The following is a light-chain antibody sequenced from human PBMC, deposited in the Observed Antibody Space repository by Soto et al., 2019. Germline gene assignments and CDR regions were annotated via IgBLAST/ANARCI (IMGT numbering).Light chain of an antibody. CDR2: DSN. CDR1: SSNIGNNY. Sequence: QAVVTQPPSVSAAPGQKVTISCSGSSSNIGNNYVSWYQQLPGTAPQLLIYDSNKRPSGIPDRFSGSKSGTSATLGITGLQTGDEADYYCGTWDSRLSVVVFGGGTKVTVL. J-gene: IGLJ2*01. V-gene: IGLV1-51*01. CDR3: GTWDSRLSVVV.